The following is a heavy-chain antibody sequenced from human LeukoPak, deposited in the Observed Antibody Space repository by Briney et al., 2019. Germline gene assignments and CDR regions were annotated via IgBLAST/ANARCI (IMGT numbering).Heavy chain of an antibody. V-gene: IGHV3-23*01. CDR1: GFNFSNYA. CDR2: VTGSSRYT. D-gene: IGHD2-2*01. CDR3: AKDRSSSTSCSNY. J-gene: IGHJ4*02. Sequence: PGGSLRLSCAASGFNFSNYAMTWVRQAPGKGLEWVSVVTGSSRYTYYADSVKGRFTISRDNSKNILYLEMNSLRVGDTAIYYCAKDRSSSTSCSNYWGRGTLVTVSS.